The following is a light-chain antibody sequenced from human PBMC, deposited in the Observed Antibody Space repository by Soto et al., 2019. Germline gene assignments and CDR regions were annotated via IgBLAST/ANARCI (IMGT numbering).Light chain of an antibody. CDR3: QQFGSSPEYT. CDR1: QSVSCSQ. J-gene: IGKJ2*01. Sequence: EIVLTQSPGTLSLSPGERATLSCRASQSVSCSQLAWYQQKPGQAPRLVIYGASTTATGIPDRFSGGGSGTDFTLPISRLEPEDFAVYYCQQFGSSPEYTFGQGTKLEVK. V-gene: IGKV3-20*01. CDR2: GAS.